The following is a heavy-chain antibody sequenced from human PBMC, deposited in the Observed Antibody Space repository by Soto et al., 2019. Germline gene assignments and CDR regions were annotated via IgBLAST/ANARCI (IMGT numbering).Heavy chain of an antibody. CDR3: AREEGGGYDHRWFDP. CDR2: IYYSGGT. V-gene: IGHV4-31*03. J-gene: IGHJ5*02. D-gene: IGHD5-12*01. CDR1: GGSISIGDYY. Sequence: QVQLQESGPGLVKPSQTLSLTCTVSGGSISIGDYYWSWIRQHPGNGLEWIGYIYYSGGTYYNPSLKSRVTISVDTSKNQFSLKLTSVTAADTAVYYCAREEGGGYDHRWFDPWGQGTLVTVSS.